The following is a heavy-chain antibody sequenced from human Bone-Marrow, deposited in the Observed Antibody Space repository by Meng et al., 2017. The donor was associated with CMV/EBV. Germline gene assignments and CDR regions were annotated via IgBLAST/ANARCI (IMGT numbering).Heavy chain of an antibody. CDR2: ISWNSYNT. CDR3: TKDWRSTTYGHFDN. CDR1: GFTFDDYA. Sequence: GESLKISCVASGFTFDDYAMHWVRQRPGKGLEWVSLISWNSYNTYYADSVKGRFTVSRDNSENSLYLQMDSLRTEDTAFYYCTKDWRSTTYGHFDNWAQGTLVTVSS. J-gene: IGHJ4*02. V-gene: IGHV3-43D*03. D-gene: IGHD2-2*01.